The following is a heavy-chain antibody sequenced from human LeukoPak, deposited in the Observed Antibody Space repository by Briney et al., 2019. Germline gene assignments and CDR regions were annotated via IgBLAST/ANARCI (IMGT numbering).Heavy chain of an antibody. CDR3: AKDGARYLLTYYFEY. Sequence: GGSLRLSCAVSGFIVSSNYMTWVRQAPGKGLEWVSVIYSGGRTYYADSVKGRFTISRDNSKNTLNLQMNSLRAEYTAVYYCAKDGARYLLTYYFEYWGQGTLGTVSS. CDR2: IYSGGRT. D-gene: IGHD3-9*01. V-gene: IGHV3-66*02. CDR1: GFIVSSNY. J-gene: IGHJ4*02.